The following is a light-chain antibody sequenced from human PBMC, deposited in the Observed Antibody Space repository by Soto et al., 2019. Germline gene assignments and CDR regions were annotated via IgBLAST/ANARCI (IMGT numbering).Light chain of an antibody. V-gene: IGKV3-15*01. CDR3: QQYNNWPQT. Sequence: EIVMTQSPATLSVSPGKRATLSCRASQNIRSNLAWYQQKPGQAPRLLIFGASTRATGIPDRFSGSGSGTQFTLTISSLQSEDFAVYHCQQYNNWPQTFGQGTKVEIK. J-gene: IGKJ1*01. CDR2: GAS. CDR1: QNIRSN.